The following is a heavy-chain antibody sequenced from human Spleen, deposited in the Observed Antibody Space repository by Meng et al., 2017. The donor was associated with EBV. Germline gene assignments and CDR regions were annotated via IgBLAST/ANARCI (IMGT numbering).Heavy chain of an antibody. CDR2: IYSGGST. J-gene: IGHJ4*02. V-gene: IGHV3-53*01. CDR1: GFTVSRNY. CDR3: ARDGSSSWYGPFFDY. Sequence: EVRLGESGGGVIQAGGSLRLSGAASGFTVSRNYMSWVRQAQGKGLEWVSVIYSGGSTYYADSVKGRFTISRDNSKNTLYLQMNSLRAEDTAVYYCARDGSSSWYGPFFDYWGQGTLVTVSS. D-gene: IGHD6-13*01.